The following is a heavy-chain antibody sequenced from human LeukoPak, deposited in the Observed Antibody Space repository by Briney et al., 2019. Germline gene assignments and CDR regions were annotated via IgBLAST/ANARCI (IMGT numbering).Heavy chain of an antibody. CDR2: IYSDGVT. J-gene: IGHJ5*02. V-gene: IGHV3-66*02. CDR3: ARDRAEGKTWVEFDP. CDR1: GFIVNSYA. Sequence: PGGSLRLSCAASGFIVNSYAMSWVRQAPGKGLAWVSLIYSDGVTQYADSVKGRFTISRDNSKNTLYLQMNSLRDVDTAVYFCARDRAEGKTWVEFDPWGQGTLVTVSS.